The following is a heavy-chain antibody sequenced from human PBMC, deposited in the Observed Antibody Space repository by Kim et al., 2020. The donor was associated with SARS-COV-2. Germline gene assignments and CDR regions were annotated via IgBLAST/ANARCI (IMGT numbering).Heavy chain of an antibody. CDR1: GGSISSGDYY. V-gene: IGHV4-30-4*01. Sequence: SETLSLTCTVSGGSISSGDYYWSWIRQPPGKGLEWIGYIYYSGSTYYNPSLKSRVTISVDTSKNQFSLKLSSVTAADTAVYYCAREGYGDYGIDYWGQGTLVTVSS. D-gene: IGHD4-17*01. CDR3: AREGYGDYGIDY. J-gene: IGHJ4*02. CDR2: IYYSGST.